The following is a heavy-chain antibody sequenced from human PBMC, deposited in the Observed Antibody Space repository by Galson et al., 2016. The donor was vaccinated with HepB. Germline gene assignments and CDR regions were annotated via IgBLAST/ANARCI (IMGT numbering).Heavy chain of an antibody. D-gene: IGHD4-23*01. CDR1: GFTFSSYS. Sequence: SLRLSCAASGFTFSSYSMNWVRQAPGKGLEWVSYISGSSTSIIYADSVKGRHTISRDNAKNSLYLQMNSLRDEDTAVYYCARDKTYAGYGGLFDYWGQGTLVTVSS. CDR3: ARDKTYAGYGGLFDY. J-gene: IGHJ4*02. CDR2: ISGSSTSI. V-gene: IGHV3-48*02.